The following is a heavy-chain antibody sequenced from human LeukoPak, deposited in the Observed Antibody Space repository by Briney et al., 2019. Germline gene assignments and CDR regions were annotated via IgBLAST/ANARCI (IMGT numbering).Heavy chain of an antibody. CDR3: ARHHIYSSSSQWGFDY. Sequence: SETLSLTCTVSGGSISATTYYWGWIRQPPGTGLEWIANIYYSGNTAYNPSLKSRVTISIDTSKNQFSLRLNSVTAADTAVYYCARHHIYSSSSQWGFDYWGQGTLVTVSS. D-gene: IGHD6-6*01. CDR2: IYYSGNT. CDR1: GGSISATTYY. J-gene: IGHJ4*02. V-gene: IGHV4-39*07.